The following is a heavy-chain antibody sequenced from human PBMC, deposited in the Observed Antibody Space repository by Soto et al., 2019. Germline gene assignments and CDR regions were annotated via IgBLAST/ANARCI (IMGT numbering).Heavy chain of an antibody. D-gene: IGHD5-12*01. Sequence: VQLVQSGAEVKEPGSSVKVSCKASGGTFSTSTFTWVRQAPGQGLEWMGRIIPILDTADYAQKFQGSVTITADKSTSTAFMELSSLRSEDTGIYYCARDSPIGSVFSGYDAIDLWGQGTLVTVSP. CDR2: IIPILDTA. CDR1: GGTFSTST. J-gene: IGHJ4*02. V-gene: IGHV1-69*08. CDR3: ARDSPIGSVFSGYDAIDL.